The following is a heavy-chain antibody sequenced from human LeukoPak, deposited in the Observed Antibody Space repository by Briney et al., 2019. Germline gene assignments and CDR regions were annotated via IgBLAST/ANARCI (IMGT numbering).Heavy chain of an antibody. CDR1: GFTFSSYE. Sequence: GSLRLSCAASGFTFSSYEMNWVRQAPGKGLEWIGSIYHSGSTYYNPSLKSRVTISVDTSKNQFSLKLSSVTAADTAVYYCARDGEYSSSWYPYYYYYYYMDVWGKGTTVTVSS. D-gene: IGHD6-13*01. V-gene: IGHV4-38-2*02. CDR3: ARDGEYSSSWYPYYYYYYYMDV. J-gene: IGHJ6*03. CDR2: IYHSGST.